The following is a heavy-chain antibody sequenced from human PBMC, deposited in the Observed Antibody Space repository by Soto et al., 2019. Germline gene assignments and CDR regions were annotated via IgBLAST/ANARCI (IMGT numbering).Heavy chain of an antibody. CDR1: GFTFSSYG. CDR2: ISYDGSNK. J-gene: IGHJ4*02. D-gene: IGHD6-13*01. Sequence: GGSLRLSCAASGFTFSSYGMHWVRQAPGKGLEWVAVISYDGSNKYYADSGKGRFTISRDNSRNTLYLQMNSLRAEDTAVYYCAKDGGGYSSSWYDKPFDYWGQGTLVTVSS. V-gene: IGHV3-30*18. CDR3: AKDGGGYSSSWYDKPFDY.